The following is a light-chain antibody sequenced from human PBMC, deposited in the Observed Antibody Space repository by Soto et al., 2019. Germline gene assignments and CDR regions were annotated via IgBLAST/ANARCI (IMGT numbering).Light chain of an antibody. Sequence: QSALTQPASMSGSPGQSISISCIGTSSDVGAFNYVSWYQHHPGKAPQLIIYDVTSRPSGVSNRFSASKSGNTASLTISGLQAEDEADYYCSSYTTRNTEVFGTGTKLTVL. J-gene: IGLJ1*01. CDR2: DVT. V-gene: IGLV2-14*03. CDR3: SSYTTRNTEV. CDR1: SSDVGAFNY.